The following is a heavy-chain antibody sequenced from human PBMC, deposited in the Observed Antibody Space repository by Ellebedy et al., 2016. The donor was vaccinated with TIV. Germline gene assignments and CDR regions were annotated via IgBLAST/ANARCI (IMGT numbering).Heavy chain of an antibody. CDR3: ARGDHYDPLDY. D-gene: IGHD3-3*01. J-gene: IGHJ4*02. V-gene: IGHV1-8*01. CDR2: MNPNSATI. CDR1: GYTFTSYD. Sequence: ASVKVSXXASGYTFTSYDINWVRQVRQATGQGLEWMGWMNPNSATIGYAQKFQGRVTMTRNTSISTAYMELSSLRSEDTAVYYCARGDHYDPLDYWGQGTLVTVAS.